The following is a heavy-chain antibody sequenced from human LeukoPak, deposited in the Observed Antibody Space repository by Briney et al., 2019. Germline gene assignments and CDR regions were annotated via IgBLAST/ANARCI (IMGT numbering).Heavy chain of an antibody. D-gene: IGHD6-13*01. CDR2: INHSGST. J-gene: IGHJ4*02. CDR3: ARVTGSSWTPFGY. V-gene: IGHV4-34*01. CDR1: GGSFSGYY. Sequence: PSETLSLTCAVYGGSFSGYYWSWIRQPPGKGLEWIGEINHSGSTNYNPSLKSRVTISVDTSKNQFSLKLSSVTAADTAVYYCARVTGSSWTPFGYWGQGTLVTVSS.